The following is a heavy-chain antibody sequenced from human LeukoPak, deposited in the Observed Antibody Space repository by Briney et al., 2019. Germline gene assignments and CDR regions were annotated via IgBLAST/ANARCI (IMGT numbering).Heavy chain of an antibody. D-gene: IGHD2-2*01. CDR1: GFTFSTYK. CDR2: ISSSGAFI. CDR3: ATSRVIHCITTGCDASSYQ. Sequence: PGGSLRLSCEASGFTFSTYKMNWVRQAPGKGLEWVSSISSSGAFIYYADSVKGRFTISRDNAKNSLYLQMDSLRAEDTAVYYCATSRVIHCITTGCDASSYQWGQGTLVTVSS. J-gene: IGHJ4*02. V-gene: IGHV3-21*01.